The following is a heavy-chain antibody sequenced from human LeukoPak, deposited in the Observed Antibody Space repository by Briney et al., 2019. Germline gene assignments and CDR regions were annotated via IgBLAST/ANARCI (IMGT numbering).Heavy chain of an antibody. V-gene: IGHV5-51*01. D-gene: IGHD6-6*01. CDR2: IYPGDSDT. J-gene: IGHJ4*02. CDR1: GYGFSSHW. CDR3: ARLRTTSSSGPDY. Sequence: GESLKISCKGGGYGFSSHWIGWVRQMPGKGLEWMGIIYPGDSDTRYSPSFQGQVTISADKSISTAYLQWSRLKASDTAMYYCARLRTTSSSGPDYWGQGTLVTVSS.